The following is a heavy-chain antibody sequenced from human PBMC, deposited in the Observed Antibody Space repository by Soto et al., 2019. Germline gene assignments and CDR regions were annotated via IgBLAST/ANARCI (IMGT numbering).Heavy chain of an antibody. Sequence: EVQLVESGGGVLRPGGSLRLSCAASGFIFDDYGMSWARQAPGKGLEWVSGVNWNGGSTGYADSVKGRFTISRDNAKNFLFLQMNSLRVEDTAFYYCVRGASLNFDYWGQGNLVTVSS. J-gene: IGHJ4*02. CDR3: VRGASLNFDY. D-gene: IGHD1-26*01. V-gene: IGHV3-20*04. CDR1: GFIFDDYG. CDR2: VNWNGGST.